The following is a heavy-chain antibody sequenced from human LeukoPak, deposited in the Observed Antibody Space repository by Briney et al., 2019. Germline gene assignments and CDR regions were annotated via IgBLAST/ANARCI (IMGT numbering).Heavy chain of an antibody. CDR3: ARRPYYDFWSGYRFDP. CDR2: IYYSGST. J-gene: IGHJ5*02. Sequence: PSETLSLTCTVSGGSISSSSYYWGWIRQPPGKGREGIVSIYYSGSTYYNPSLKSRVTISVDTSKNQFSLKLSSVTAADTAVYYCARRPYYDFWSGYRFDPWGQGTLVTVSS. V-gene: IGHV4-39*01. CDR1: GGSISSSSYY. D-gene: IGHD3-3*01.